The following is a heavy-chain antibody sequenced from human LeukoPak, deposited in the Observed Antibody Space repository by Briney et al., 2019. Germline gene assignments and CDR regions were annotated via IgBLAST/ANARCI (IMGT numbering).Heavy chain of an antibody. CDR3: ARTGYCTNGVCYAHYYYYYMDV. Sequence: SVKVSCKASGGTFSGYTISWVRQAPGQGLEWMGRIIPILGIANYAQKFQGRVTIPADKSTSTAYMELSSLRSEDTAVYYCARTGYCTNGVCYAHYYYYYMDVWGKGTTVTVSS. CDR1: GGTFSGYT. V-gene: IGHV1-69*02. J-gene: IGHJ6*03. D-gene: IGHD2-8*01. CDR2: IIPILGIA.